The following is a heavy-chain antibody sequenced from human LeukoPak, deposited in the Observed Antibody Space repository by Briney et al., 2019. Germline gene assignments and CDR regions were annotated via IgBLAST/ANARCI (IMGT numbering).Heavy chain of an antibody. CDR3: ARDPGDFWSGYPANYFDY. J-gene: IGHJ4*02. CDR1: GDSVSSNSAA. Sequence: SQTLSLTCAISGDSVSSNSAAWNWIRQSPSRGLEWLGRTYYRSKWYNDYAVSVKSRITINPDTSKNQFSLQLNSVTPEDTAVYYCARDPGDFWSGYPANYFDYWGQGTLVTVSS. CDR2: TYYRSKWYN. V-gene: IGHV6-1*01. D-gene: IGHD3-3*01.